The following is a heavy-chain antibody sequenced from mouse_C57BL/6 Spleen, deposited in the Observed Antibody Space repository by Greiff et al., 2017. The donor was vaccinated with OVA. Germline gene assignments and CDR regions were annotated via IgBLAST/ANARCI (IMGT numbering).Heavy chain of an antibody. J-gene: IGHJ2*01. V-gene: IGHV1-50*01. Sequence: VQLQQPGAELVKPGASVKMSCKASGYTFTSYWMQWVKQRPGQGLEWIGEIDPSDSYTNYNQKFKGKATLTVDTSSSTAYMQLSSLTSEDSAVYYCARRTTVVEVDYWGQGTTLTVSS. CDR2: IDPSDSYT. CDR1: GYTFTSYW. CDR3: ARRTTVVEVDY. D-gene: IGHD1-1*01.